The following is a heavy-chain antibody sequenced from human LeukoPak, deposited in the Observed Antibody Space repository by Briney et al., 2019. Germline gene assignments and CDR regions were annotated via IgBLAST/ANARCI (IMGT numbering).Heavy chain of an antibody. V-gene: IGHV4-38-2*02. CDR1: GYSISSGYY. CDR3: ARDLLAWFGELSAAFDI. J-gene: IGHJ3*02. D-gene: IGHD3-10*01. Sequence: SETLSLTCTVSGYSISSGYYWGWIRQPPGKGLEWIGSIYHSGSTYYNPSLKSRVTISVDTSKNQFSLKLSSVTAADTAVYYCARDLLAWFGELSAAFDIWGQGTMVTVSS. CDR2: IYHSGST.